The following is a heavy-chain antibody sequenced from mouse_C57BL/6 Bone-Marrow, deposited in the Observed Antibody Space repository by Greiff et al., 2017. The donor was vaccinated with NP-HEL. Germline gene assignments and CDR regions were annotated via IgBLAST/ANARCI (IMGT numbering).Heavy chain of an antibody. D-gene: IGHD1-1*01. V-gene: IGHV1-15*01. CDR1: GYTFTDYE. CDR2: IDPETGGT. CDR3: TRWAYYYGSPFDY. Sequence: QVQLQQSGAELVRPGASVTLSCKASGYTFTDYEMHWVQQTPVHGLEWIGAIDPETGGTAYNQKFKGQAILSADKSSSTAYMELRSLTSEDSAVYYCTRWAYYYGSPFDYWGQGTTLTVSS. J-gene: IGHJ2*01.